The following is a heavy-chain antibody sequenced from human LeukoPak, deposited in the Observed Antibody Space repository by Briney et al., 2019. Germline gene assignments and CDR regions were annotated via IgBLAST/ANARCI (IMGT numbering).Heavy chain of an antibody. D-gene: IGHD3-3*01. CDR1: GFTPSNCA. V-gene: IGHV3-21*01. J-gene: IGHJ4*02. CDR2: ISCSSRYI. CDR3: AREPFWSGYYSSLHFDY. Sequence: GGSLRLSWAGSGFTPSNCAMGWVRQARGKGREWVSSISCSSRYIYYADSVKGRFTISRDNAKNSLYLQMNSLGAEDTAVYYCAREPFWSGYYSSLHFDYWGQGTLVTVSS.